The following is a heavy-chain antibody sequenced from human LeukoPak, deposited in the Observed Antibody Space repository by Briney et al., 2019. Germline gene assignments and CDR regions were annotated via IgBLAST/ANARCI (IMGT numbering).Heavy chain of an antibody. CDR3: VKFSVPVFNKSYHYPFDC. Sequence: GSLLLSCSASGFPFADYDMYRVRQAPGKGREGVSAVIGSGSGTYYADSVKGRFTISRDISKNTLYLQMNNLGAEDTAVDYGVKFSVPVFNKSYHYPFDCWGQGTLVTVSS. J-gene: IGHJ4*02. CDR2: VIGSGSGT. D-gene: IGHD5-12*01. V-gene: IGHV3-23*01. CDR1: GFPFADYD.